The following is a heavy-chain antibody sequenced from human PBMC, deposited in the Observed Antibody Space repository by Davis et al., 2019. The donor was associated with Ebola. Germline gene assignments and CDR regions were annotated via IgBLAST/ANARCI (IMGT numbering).Heavy chain of an antibody. V-gene: IGHV4-61*01. CDR3: ARSSSSWPLFFY. CDR2: IYYSGST. Sequence: PSETLSLTCTVSGGSVSSGSHYWSWIRQPPGKGLECIGYIYYSGSTKYNPSLKSRVTISVDTAKNQFSLKLSSVTAADTAVYYCARSSSSWPLFFYWGQGTLVTVSS. CDR1: GGSVSSGSHY. D-gene: IGHD6-13*01. J-gene: IGHJ4*02.